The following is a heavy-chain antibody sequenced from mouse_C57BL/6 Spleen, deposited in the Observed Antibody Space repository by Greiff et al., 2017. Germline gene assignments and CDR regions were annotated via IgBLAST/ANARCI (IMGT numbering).Heavy chain of an antibody. D-gene: IGHD1-1*01. CDR2: FHPYNDDT. Sequence: QVQLQQSGAELVKPGASVKMSCKASGYTFTTYPIEWMKQNHGKSLEWIGNFHPYNDDTKYNEKFKGKATLTVDKSSSTVYLELSRLTSDDSAVYYCARGYYGSSSYYFDYWGQGTTLTVSS. CDR3: ARGYYGSSSYYFDY. J-gene: IGHJ2*01. V-gene: IGHV1-47*01. CDR1: GYTFTTYP.